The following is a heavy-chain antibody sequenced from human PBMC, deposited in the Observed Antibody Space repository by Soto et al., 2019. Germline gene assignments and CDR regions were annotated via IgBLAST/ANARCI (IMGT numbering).Heavy chain of an antibody. J-gene: IGHJ4*02. Sequence: EVQLLESGGGLVQPGGSLRLSFAASGFTFSSYAMSWVRQAPGKGLEWVSTINTSGGSTYYADSVRGRFTISRDNSNNTLYLQMNSLRAEDTAVYYCAKDGLGAYSYGSYYFDYWGQGTLVTVSS. CDR3: AKDGLGAYSYGSYYFDY. D-gene: IGHD5-18*01. CDR1: GFTFSSYA. V-gene: IGHV3-23*01. CDR2: INTSGGST.